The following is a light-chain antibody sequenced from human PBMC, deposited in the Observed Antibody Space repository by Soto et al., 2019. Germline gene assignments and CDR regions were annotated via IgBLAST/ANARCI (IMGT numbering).Light chain of an antibody. CDR2: GAS. J-gene: IGKJ3*01. CDR1: QGVTST. CDR3: QQYNNWPPVT. V-gene: IGKV3-15*01. Sequence: EIVMTQSPATLSLSQGERATLSGRASQGVTSTLAWYQQKPGQAPRLLIYGASTRATGIPARFSGSGSGTEFTLTISSLQSEDFAVYYCQQYNNWPPVTFGPGTKVDIK.